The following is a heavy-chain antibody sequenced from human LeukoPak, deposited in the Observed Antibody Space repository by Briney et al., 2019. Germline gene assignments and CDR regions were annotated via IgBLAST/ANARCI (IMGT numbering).Heavy chain of an antibody. CDR3: ASIVVLTGMGWYFQY. Sequence: SETLSLTCTVSTDSIRSHYWSWVRQSPGTGLEWIGYIYYTGPTNYNPSLKNRVTMTVDTSKNQFSLKMTSVTAADTAVYYCASIVVLTGMGWYFQYWGQGTLVSVSS. CDR2: IYYTGPT. CDR1: TDSIRSHY. V-gene: IGHV4-59*11. D-gene: IGHD3-9*01. J-gene: IGHJ1*01.